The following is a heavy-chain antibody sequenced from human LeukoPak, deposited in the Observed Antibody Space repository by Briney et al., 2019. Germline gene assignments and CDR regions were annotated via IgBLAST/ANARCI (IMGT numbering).Heavy chain of an antibody. Sequence: SETLSLTRTGSCGSISGYYWTWIRPPPGKGFELIGNVYSSGSTNYSPSLESRVTISLDMSKSQYSLSLSSVTAADTAVYYCARHEYYHGSGNYLPPTYDYWGQGTLVTVSS. CDR3: ARHEYYHGSGNYLPPTYDY. V-gene: IGHV4-59*08. CDR1: CGSISGYY. D-gene: IGHD3-10*01. J-gene: IGHJ4*02. CDR2: VYSSGST.